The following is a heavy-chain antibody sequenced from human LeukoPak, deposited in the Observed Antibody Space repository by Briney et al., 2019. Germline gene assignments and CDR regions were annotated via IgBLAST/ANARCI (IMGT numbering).Heavy chain of an antibody. CDR1: GYTFTSYY. J-gene: IGHJ4*02. CDR2: INPSAGNT. CDR3: ARDSYQLPPDY. V-gene: IGHV1-46*01. Sequence: ASVTVSCKASGYTFTSYYIHWVRQAPGQGLEWMGIINPSAGNTDYAQKFQGRVTITRDTSASTAYMELSSLRSEDTAVYYCARDSYQLPPDYWGQGTLVTVSS. D-gene: IGHD2-2*01.